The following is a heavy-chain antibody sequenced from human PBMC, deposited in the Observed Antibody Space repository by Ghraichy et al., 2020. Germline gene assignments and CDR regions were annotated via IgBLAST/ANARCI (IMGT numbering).Heavy chain of an antibody. CDR1: GGSFSGYY. V-gene: IGHV4-34*01. J-gene: IGHJ6*03. CDR2: INHSGST. CDR3: ARGWAAGARPQILRSSSGGGYYYYMDV. Sequence: SETLSLTCAVYGGSFSGYYWSWIRQPPGKGLEWIGEINHSGSTNYNPSLKSRVTISVDTSKNQFSLKLSSVTAADTAVYYCARGWAAGARPQILRSSSGGGYYYYMDVWGKGTTVTVSS. D-gene: IGHD6-13*01.